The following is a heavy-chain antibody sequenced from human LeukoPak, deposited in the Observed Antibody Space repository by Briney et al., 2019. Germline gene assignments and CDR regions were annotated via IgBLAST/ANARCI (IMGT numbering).Heavy chain of an antibody. D-gene: IGHD2-21*02. Sequence: GGSLRLSCAASGFAVSRNYMTWVRQAPGKGLEWVAITYSGGITYYADSVKGRLTISRDNYKNTLYLEMNSLRAEDTAIYYCARAIFCGSDCYPQADGFDFWGPGTMVTVSS. CDR3: ARAIFCGSDCYPQADGFDF. V-gene: IGHV3-53*01. CDR1: GFAVSRNY. CDR2: TYSGGIT. J-gene: IGHJ3*01.